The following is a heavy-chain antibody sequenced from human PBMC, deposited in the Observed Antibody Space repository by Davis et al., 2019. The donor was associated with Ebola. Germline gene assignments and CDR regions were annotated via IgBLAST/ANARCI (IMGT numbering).Heavy chain of an antibody. D-gene: IGHD5-18*01. CDR2: ISSDGNNK. J-gene: IGHJ4*02. CDR3: ARDLSGMRIQLWSENY. CDR1: GFTFGSYA. Sequence: GESLKISCAASGFTFGSYAMHWVRQAPGKGLEWVALISSDGNNKDYRDSVKGRFTISRDNSKYTLYLEMNNLRVEDTAVYYCARDLSGMRIQLWSENYWGQGTLVTVSS. V-gene: IGHV3-30*01.